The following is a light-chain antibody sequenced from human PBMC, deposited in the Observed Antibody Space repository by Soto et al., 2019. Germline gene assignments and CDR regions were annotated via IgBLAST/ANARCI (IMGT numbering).Light chain of an antibody. V-gene: IGKV1-39*01. CDR1: QSISSY. Sequence: DIQMTQSPSSLSASVGDRVTITCRASQSISSYLNWYQQKPGKAPKLLIYAASSLQSGVPSRFSGSGSGTDFSLTISSLQPEDFATYYCQQANSFPHTFGGGTKVEI. J-gene: IGKJ4*01. CDR3: QQANSFPHT. CDR2: AAS.